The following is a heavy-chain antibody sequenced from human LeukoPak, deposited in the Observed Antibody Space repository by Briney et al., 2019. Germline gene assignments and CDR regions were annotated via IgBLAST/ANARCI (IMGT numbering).Heavy chain of an antibody. D-gene: IGHD3-3*01. CDR3: ARDRGGAYDFWSGYYTGYFDY. V-gene: IGHV3-74*03. Sequence: GGTLRLSCAASGFTFSSYGMSWVRQAPGKGLVWVARINGDASNTTYADSVKGRFTISRDNAKNTLYLQMNSLRAEDTAVYYCARDRGGAYDFWSGYYTGYFDYWGQGTLVPVSS. J-gene: IGHJ4*02. CDR1: GFTFSSYG. CDR2: INGDASNT.